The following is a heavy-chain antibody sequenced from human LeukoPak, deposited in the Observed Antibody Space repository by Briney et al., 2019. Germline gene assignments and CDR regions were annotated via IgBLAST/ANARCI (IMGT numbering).Heavy chain of an antibody. CDR1: GFTFSSYA. CDR2: ISYDGSNK. V-gene: IGHV3-30-3*01. CDR3: AREYPLRFLEWSQYFQH. D-gene: IGHD3-3*01. Sequence: SCKASGFTFSSYAMHWVRQAPGKGLEWVAVISYDGSNKYYADSVKGRFTISRDNSKNTLYLQMNSLRAEDTAVYYCAREYPLRFLEWSQYFQHWGQGTLVTVSS. J-gene: IGHJ1*01.